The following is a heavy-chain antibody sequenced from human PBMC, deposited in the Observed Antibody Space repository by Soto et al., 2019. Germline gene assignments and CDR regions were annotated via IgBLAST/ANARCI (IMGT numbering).Heavy chain of an antibody. CDR1: GHTFTSYY. CDR3: ARGYYYDSSGYLQFDY. D-gene: IGHD3-22*01. J-gene: IGHJ4*02. Sequence: GASVKVSCKASGHTFTSYYMHWVRQAPGQGLEWMGIINPSGGSTSYAQKFQGRVTMTRDTSTSTVYMELSSLRSEDTAVYYCARGYYYDSSGYLQFDYWGQGTLVTVSS. CDR2: INPSGGST. V-gene: IGHV1-46*01.